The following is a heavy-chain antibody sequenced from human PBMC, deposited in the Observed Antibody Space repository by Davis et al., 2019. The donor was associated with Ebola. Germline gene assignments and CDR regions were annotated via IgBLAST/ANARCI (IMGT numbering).Heavy chain of an antibody. CDR2: ISYDGSDK. CDR1: GFTFSNYG. J-gene: IGHJ4*02. Sequence: GESLKISCAASGFTFSNYGMHWVRQAPGKGLEWVAVISYDGSDKYYAESVKGRFTISRDNSKNTLYLQMNSLRAEDTAVYYCAREGDGYNYLAYWGQGTLVTVSS. D-gene: IGHD5-24*01. V-gene: IGHV3-30*03. CDR3: AREGDGYNYLAY.